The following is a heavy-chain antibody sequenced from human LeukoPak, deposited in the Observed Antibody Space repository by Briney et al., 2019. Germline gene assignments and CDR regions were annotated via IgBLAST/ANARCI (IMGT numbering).Heavy chain of an antibody. CDR1: GGSISSYY. V-gene: IGHV4-59*01. Sequence: SETLSLTCTVSGGSISSYYWSWIRQPPGKGLEWIGYIYYSGSANYNPSLKSRVTISVDTSKNQFSLKLSSVTAADTAVYYCARRDSSSWWSYFDYWGQGALVTVSS. D-gene: IGHD6-13*01. CDR2: IYYSGSA. CDR3: ARRDSSSWWSYFDY. J-gene: IGHJ4*02.